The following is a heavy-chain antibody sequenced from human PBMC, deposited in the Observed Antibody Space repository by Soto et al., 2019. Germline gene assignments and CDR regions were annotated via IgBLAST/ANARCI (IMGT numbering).Heavy chain of an antibody. J-gene: IGHJ4*02. Sequence: SVKVSCKASGGTFSSYASSWVRQAPGQGLEWMGGIIPIFGTENYAQKLQGRVTMTTDTSTSTAYMELRSLRSDDTAVYSCARDRTGLNRYHPYWGQGTLVTVSS. CDR1: GGTFSSYA. V-gene: IGHV1-69*05. CDR3: ARDRTGLNRYHPY. CDR2: IIPIFGTE. D-gene: IGHD2-2*01.